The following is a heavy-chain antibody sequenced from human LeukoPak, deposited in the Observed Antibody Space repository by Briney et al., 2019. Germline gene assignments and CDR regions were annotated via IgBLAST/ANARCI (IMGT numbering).Heavy chain of an antibody. CDR1: GGSISSGSYY. CDR3: ARGGYCSSTSCGGLDAFDI. D-gene: IGHD2-2*03. Sequence: PSETLSLTCTVSGGSISSGSYYWSWIRQPAGKGLEWIGRIYTSGSTNYNPSLKSRVTISVDTSKNQFSLKLSSVTAADTAVYYCARGGYCSSTSCGGLDAFDIWGQGTMVTVSS. J-gene: IGHJ3*02. V-gene: IGHV4-61*02. CDR2: IYTSGST.